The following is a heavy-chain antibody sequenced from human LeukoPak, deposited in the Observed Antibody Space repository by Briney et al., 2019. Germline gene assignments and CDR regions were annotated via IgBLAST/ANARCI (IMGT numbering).Heavy chain of an antibody. CDR2: ISGSGGGT. D-gene: IGHD3-10*01. J-gene: IGHJ4*02. CDR1: GIILGNYG. Sequence: PGGSLRLSCVVSGIILGNYGMSWVRQAPGKGLEWVSGISGSGGGTNYADSVKGRFTIPRDNCKNTLYLQMNSLNAADTPVYFWARRGVVIRAVILIGFHTDASYSDCGGQGNLATVTS. CDR3: ARRGVVIRAVILIGFHTDASYSDC. V-gene: IGHV3-23*01.